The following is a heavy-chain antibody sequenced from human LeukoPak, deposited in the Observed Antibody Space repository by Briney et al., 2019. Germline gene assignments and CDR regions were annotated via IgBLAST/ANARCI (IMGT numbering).Heavy chain of an antibody. Sequence: SETLSLTCTVSGGXISNYYCSWIRQSPGKRQEWIGYIYYSGSPNYNPSLKSRVTMSLDTSRNQFSLKLSSVTAADTAVYYCTRTSASTAIDYWGPGTLVTVSS. D-gene: IGHD4-17*01. V-gene: IGHV4-59*01. CDR3: TRTSASTAIDY. CDR2: IYYSGSP. J-gene: IGHJ4*02. CDR1: GGXISNYY.